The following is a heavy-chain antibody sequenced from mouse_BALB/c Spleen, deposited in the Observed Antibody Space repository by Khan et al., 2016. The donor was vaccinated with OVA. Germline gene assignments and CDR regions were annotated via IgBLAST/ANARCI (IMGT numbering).Heavy chain of an antibody. Sequence: VELKESGPGLVAPSQSLSITCTVSGFSLTTYGVHWVRQPPGKGLEWLVVIWSDGITTYNSALKSRLSISKDNSKSQVFLKMNSLQTDDTAMYXCARGGFYAMDYWGQGTSVTVSS. V-gene: IGHV2-6*02. CDR3: ARGGFYAMDY. CDR1: GFSLTTYG. CDR2: IWSDGIT. J-gene: IGHJ4*01.